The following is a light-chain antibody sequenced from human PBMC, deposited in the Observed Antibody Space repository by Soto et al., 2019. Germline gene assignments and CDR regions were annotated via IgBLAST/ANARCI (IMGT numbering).Light chain of an antibody. J-gene: IGLJ1*01. Sequence: SYELTQPPSVAVSPGQTARITCSGDALPKQYAYWYQQKPGQAPGLVIYKDSERPSGIPERFSGSSSGTTVTLTISGVQAEDEADYYCQSADSSGTYYVFGTGTKLTVL. CDR1: ALPKQY. CDR2: KDS. CDR3: QSADSSGTYYV. V-gene: IGLV3-25*02.